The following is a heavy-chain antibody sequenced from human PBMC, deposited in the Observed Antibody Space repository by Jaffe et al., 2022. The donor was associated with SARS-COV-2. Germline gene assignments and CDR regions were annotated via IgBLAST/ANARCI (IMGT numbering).Heavy chain of an antibody. CDR2: ISEDGSVT. J-gene: IGHJ4*02. Sequence: EVQLVESGGGLVQPGESLRLSCAASGFTFSSYWMHWVRQAPGKGPLWVSRISEDGSVTHYADSVRGRFVISRDNARNTVYLHIDSLRAEDTALYYCVRDFRVSDFWGQGTLVTVSS. CDR3: VRDFRVSDF. D-gene: IGHD3-10*01. V-gene: IGHV3-74*01. CDR1: GFTFSSYW.